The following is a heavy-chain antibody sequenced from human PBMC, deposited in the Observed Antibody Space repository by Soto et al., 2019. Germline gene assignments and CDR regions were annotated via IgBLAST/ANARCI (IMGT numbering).Heavy chain of an antibody. Sequence: ASVKVSCKASGYTFSTYYMHWVRQAPGQGYEWMGIINPSGGSTTYAQKFQGRVTMTRDTSTTTVYMELSSLKSEDTAVYYCARYDYNGYYYDYWGQGTLVTVSS. CDR1: GYTFSTYY. V-gene: IGHV1-46*01. D-gene: IGHD4-4*01. CDR2: INPSGGST. CDR3: ARYDYNGYYYDY. J-gene: IGHJ4*02.